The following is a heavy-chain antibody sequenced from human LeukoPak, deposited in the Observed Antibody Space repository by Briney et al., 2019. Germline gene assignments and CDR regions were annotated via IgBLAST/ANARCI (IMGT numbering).Heavy chain of an antibody. Sequence: GGSLRLSCAVSGFTFNSFPLSWVRQAPGKGLEWVSGINPSSGGTYYADSVKGRFTISRDNSKNTLYPEMNSLRAEDTAVYYCARGRISPDYWGQGTLVTVSS. CDR1: GFTFNSFP. D-gene: IGHD3-3*02. J-gene: IGHJ4*02. V-gene: IGHV3-23*01. CDR2: INPSSGGT. CDR3: ARGRISPDY.